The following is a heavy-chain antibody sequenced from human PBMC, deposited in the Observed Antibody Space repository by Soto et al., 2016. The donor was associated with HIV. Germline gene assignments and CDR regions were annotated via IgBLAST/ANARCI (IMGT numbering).Heavy chain of an antibody. V-gene: IGHV3-23*01. CDR2: ISGSGGST. CDR1: GFTFNNYA. Sequence: EVQLLESGGRLGTARGGPVRLSCAASGFTFNNYAMSWVRQAPGKGLEWVSTISGSGGSTYYADSVKGRFTISRDNSKNTLYLQMNSLRSEDTAVYYCAKATSGLYSSSRRHFDYWGQGTLVTVSS. CDR3: AKATSGLYSSSRRHFDY. J-gene: IGHJ4*02. D-gene: IGHD6-13*01.